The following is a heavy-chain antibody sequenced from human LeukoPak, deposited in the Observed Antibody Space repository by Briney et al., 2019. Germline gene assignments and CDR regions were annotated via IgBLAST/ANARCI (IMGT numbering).Heavy chain of an antibody. CDR2: LSGSGGKT. CDR1: GFTFSSYT. D-gene: IGHD3-10*01. Sequence: GGSLRLSCAASGFTFSSYTMNWVRQAPGKGLEWVSELSGSGGKTYYADSVKGRFTISRDNSKNTLYLQMNSLRAEDTAVYYCAKVQLAQGVIDWGQGTLVTVSS. CDR3: AKVQLAQGVID. J-gene: IGHJ4*02. V-gene: IGHV3-23*01.